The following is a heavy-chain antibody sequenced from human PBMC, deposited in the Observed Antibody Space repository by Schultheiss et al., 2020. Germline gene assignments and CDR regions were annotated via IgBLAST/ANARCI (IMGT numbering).Heavy chain of an antibody. CDR3: ARVYEGSHQYYYYYGMDV. V-gene: IGHV4-34*01. D-gene: IGHD2-8*01. Sequence: SETLSLTCAVYGGSFSAYYWSWIRQPPGKGLEWIGEINHSGSTNYNPSLKSRVTISVDTSKNQFSLKLSSMTAADTAVYYCARVYEGSHQYYYYYGMDVWGQGTTVTVSS. CDR1: GGSFSAYY. J-gene: IGHJ6*02. CDR2: INHSGST.